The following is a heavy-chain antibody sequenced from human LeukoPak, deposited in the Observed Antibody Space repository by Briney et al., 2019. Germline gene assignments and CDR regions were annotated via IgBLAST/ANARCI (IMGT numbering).Heavy chain of an antibody. CDR1: GGSISSSSYY. J-gene: IGHJ4*02. CDR2: IYYSGST. Sequence: PSETLSLTCTVSGGSISSSSYYWGWIRQPPGKGLEWIGSIYYSGSTYYNPSLKSRVTISVDTSKNQFSLKLSSVTAADTAVYYCARISLTGYPLDYWGQGTLVTVSS. V-gene: IGHV4-39*07. D-gene: IGHD3-9*01. CDR3: ARISLTGYPLDY.